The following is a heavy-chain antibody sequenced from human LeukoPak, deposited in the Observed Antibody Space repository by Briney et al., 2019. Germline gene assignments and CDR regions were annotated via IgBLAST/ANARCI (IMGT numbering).Heavy chain of an antibody. J-gene: IGHJ4*02. D-gene: IGHD3-22*01. Sequence: GGSLRLSCAAYGFTFSSYGMSWVRHAPGDWLEWVSSISGSDGSTYYADSVKGRFTISRDNSKNTLYLQMNSLRAEDTAVYYCAKGPTYYYDSSGYSDYWGQGTLVTVSS. V-gene: IGHV3-23*01. CDR2: ISGSDGST. CDR3: AKGPTYYYDSSGYSDY. CDR1: GFTFSSYG.